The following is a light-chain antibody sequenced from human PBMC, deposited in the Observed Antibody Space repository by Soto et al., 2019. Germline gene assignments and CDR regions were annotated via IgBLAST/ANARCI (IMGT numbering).Light chain of an antibody. Sequence: DIQMTQSPSSLSASVGDRVTITCRASQGIRNDLGWYQQKPGKAPKRLIYTTSTLESGVPSRLSGSGSVIEFTLTLSSLQPEAFATYYCLQHNTYPLTFGGGTKVEIK. J-gene: IGKJ4*01. V-gene: IGKV1-17*01. CDR2: TTS. CDR1: QGIRND. CDR3: LQHNTYPLT.